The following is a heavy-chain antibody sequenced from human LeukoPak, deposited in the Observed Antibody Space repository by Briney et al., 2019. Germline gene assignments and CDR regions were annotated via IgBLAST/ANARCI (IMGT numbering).Heavy chain of an antibody. CDR3: AKWVVVVTADHDAFDI. CDR2: ISGSGGST. Sequence: GGSLSLSCAASGFPFSSYAMSWVRQAPGKGLEWVSAISGSGGSTYYADSVKGRFTISRDNSKNTLYLQMNSLRAEDTAVYYCAKWVVVVTADHDAFDIWGQGTMVTVSS. V-gene: IGHV3-23*01. D-gene: IGHD2-21*02. CDR1: GFPFSSYA. J-gene: IGHJ3*02.